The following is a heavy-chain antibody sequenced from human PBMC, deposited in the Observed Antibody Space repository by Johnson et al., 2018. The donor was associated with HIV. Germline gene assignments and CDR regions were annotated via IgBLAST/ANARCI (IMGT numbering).Heavy chain of an antibody. CDR2: IDGSGSII. J-gene: IGHJ3*02. V-gene: IGHV3-48*04. D-gene: IGHD1-1*01. Sequence: MLLVESGGVVVQPGGSLRLSCAASGFTFDDYTMHWVRQAPGKGLECMSAIDGSGSIIYYADSVKGRFTISRDNAKNSLYLQMNSLRAEDTAVYYCASPERPTGTQEEAFDIWGQGTMVIVSS. CDR1: GFTFDDYT. CDR3: ASPERPTGTQEEAFDI.